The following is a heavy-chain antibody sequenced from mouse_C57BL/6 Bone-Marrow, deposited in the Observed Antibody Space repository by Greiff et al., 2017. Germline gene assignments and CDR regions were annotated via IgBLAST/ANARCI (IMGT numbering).Heavy chain of an antibody. CDR3: ARDATVVVSYWYFDV. V-gene: IGHV5-4*01. Sequence: EVKLMESGGGLVKPGGSLKLSCAASGFTFSSYAMSWVRQTPEKRLEWVATISDGGSYTYYPDNVKGRFTISRDNAKNNLYLQMSHLKSEDTAMYYCARDATVVVSYWYFDVWGTGTTVTVSS. CDR1: GFTFSSYA. J-gene: IGHJ1*03. CDR2: ISDGGSYT. D-gene: IGHD1-1*01.